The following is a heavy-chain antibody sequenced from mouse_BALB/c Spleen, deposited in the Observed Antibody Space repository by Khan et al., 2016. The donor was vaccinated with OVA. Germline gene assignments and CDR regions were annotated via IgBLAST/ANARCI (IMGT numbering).Heavy chain of an antibody. CDR1: GFNIKDTY. V-gene: IGHV14-3*02. Sequence: VQLQQPGAELVKPGASVKLSCTASGFNIKDTYMHWVKQRPEEGLEWIGKIDPANGNTKYDPKFQGKATITADTYSNTAYLQLSSLTSEDTAVYYCARTYDGTMDYWGQGTSVTVSS. J-gene: IGHJ4*01. CDR2: IDPANGNT. D-gene: IGHD2-14*01. CDR3: ARTYDGTMDY.